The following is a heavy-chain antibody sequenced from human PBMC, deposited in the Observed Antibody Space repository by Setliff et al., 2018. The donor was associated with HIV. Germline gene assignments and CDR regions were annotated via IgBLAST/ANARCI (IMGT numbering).Heavy chain of an antibody. CDR1: GGSINGFG. Sequence: SVKVSCKASGGSINGFGFSWVRQAPGQGLEWMGGIIPMVDPANYAPKFQGRVTLTADKSTDTAYMELRSLRSEDTAVYYCARDSLPPPQQYYDFWSGLDSWGQGTLVTVSS. J-gene: IGHJ4*02. D-gene: IGHD3-3*01. CDR3: ARDSLPPPQQYYDFWSGLDS. CDR2: IIPMVDPA. V-gene: IGHV1-69*06.